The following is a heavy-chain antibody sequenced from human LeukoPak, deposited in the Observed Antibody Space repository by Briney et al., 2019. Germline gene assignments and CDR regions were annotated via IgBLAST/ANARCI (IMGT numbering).Heavy chain of an antibody. CDR2: IYYSGST. V-gene: IGHV4-59*08. D-gene: IGHD6-19*01. Sequence: PSETLSLTCTVSGGSISSYYWSWIRQPPGKGLEWIGYIYYSGSTNYNPSLKSRVTISVDTSKNQFSLKLSSVTAADTAVYYCASTVAGNPYYSDYWGQGTLVTVSS. J-gene: IGHJ4*02. CDR3: ASTVAGNPYYSDY. CDR1: GGSISSYY.